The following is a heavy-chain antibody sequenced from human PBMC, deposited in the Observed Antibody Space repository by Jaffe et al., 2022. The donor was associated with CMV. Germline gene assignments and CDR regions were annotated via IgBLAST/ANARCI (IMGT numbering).Heavy chain of an antibody. V-gene: IGHV4-34*01. D-gene: IGHD3-9*01. CDR2: INHSGST. CDR3: ARRMGYYDILTGLNRRNNWFDP. J-gene: IGHJ5*02. Sequence: QVQLQQWGAGLLKPSETLSLTCAVYGGSFSGYYWSWIRQPPGKGLEWIGEINHSGSTNYNPSLKSRVTISVDTSKNQFSLKLSSVTAADTAVYYCARRMGYYDILTGLNRRNNWFDPWGQGTLVTVSS. CDR1: GGSFSGYY.